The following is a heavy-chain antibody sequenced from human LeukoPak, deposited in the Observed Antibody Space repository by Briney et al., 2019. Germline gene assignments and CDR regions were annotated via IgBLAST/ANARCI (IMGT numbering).Heavy chain of an antibody. CDR3: VSAPSYRLTYYFDY. J-gene: IGHJ4*02. CDR1: GFTFSSYA. Sequence: GGSLRLSCAASGFTFSSYAMSWVRQAPGKGLEWVSAISGSGGSTYYADSVKGRFAISRDNSKNTLYLQMNSLRAEDTAVYYCVSAPSYRLTYYFDYWGQGTLVTVSS. CDR2: ISGSGGST. D-gene: IGHD3-16*02. V-gene: IGHV3-23*01.